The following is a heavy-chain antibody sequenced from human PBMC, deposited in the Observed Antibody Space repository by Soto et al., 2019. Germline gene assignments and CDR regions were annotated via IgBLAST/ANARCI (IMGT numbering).Heavy chain of an antibody. Sequence: SVKVSCKASGFTFTSSAVQWVRQARGQRLEWIGWIVVGSGNTNYAQKFQEGVTITRDMSTSTAYMELSSLRSEDTAVYYCAAVGWELLYFQHWGQGTLVTVSS. CDR1: GFTFTSSA. V-gene: IGHV1-58*01. J-gene: IGHJ1*01. CDR3: AAVGWELLYFQH. D-gene: IGHD1-26*01. CDR2: IVVGSGNT.